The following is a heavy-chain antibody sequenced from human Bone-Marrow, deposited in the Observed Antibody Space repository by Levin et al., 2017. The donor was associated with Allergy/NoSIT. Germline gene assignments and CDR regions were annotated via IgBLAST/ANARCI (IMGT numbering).Heavy chain of an antibody. CDR1: GFTFSSYG. V-gene: IGHV3-33*01. CDR2: IWYDGSNK. CDR3: ARDAYCSSTSCYLDY. D-gene: IGHD2-2*01. Sequence: QSGGSLRLSCAASGFTFSSYGMHWVRQAPGKGLEWVAVIWYDGSNKYYADSVKGRFTISRDNSKNTLYLQMNSLRAEDTAVYYCARDAYCSSTSCYLDYWGQGTLVTVSS. J-gene: IGHJ4*02.